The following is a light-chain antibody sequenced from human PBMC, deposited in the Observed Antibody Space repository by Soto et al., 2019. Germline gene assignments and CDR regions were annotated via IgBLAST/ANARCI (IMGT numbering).Light chain of an antibody. V-gene: IGKV3-20*01. CDR2: GAS. CDR1: QSVNSLY. Sequence: EIVLTQSPGTLSLSPGERATLSCRASQSVNSLYLAWYQQKPGQAPRLLIYGASSRATGIPDRVSGSGSGTDFTLTISRLEPGDFAVYYCQWYSGSQTFDGGTKVEIK. CDR3: QWYSGSQT. J-gene: IGKJ4*02.